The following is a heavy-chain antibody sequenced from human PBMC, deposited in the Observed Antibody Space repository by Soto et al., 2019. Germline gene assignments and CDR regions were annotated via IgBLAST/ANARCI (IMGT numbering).Heavy chain of an antibody. V-gene: IGHV4-34*01. D-gene: IGHD3-3*01. CDR1: GGSFSGYY. Sequence: LSLTCAVYGGSFSGYYWSWIRQPPGKGLEWIGEINHSGSTNYNPSLKSRVTISVDTSKNQFSLKLSSVTAADTAVYYCARAPRITIFGVVITSSYYYYGMDVWGQGTTVTVSS. J-gene: IGHJ6*02. CDR3: ARAPRITIFGVVITSSYYYYGMDV. CDR2: INHSGST.